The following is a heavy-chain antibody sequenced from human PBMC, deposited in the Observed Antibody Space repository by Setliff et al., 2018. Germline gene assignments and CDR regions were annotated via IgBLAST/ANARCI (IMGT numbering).Heavy chain of an antibody. V-gene: IGHV4-59*01. CDR2: IYTSGNT. J-gene: IGHJ4*02. Sequence: SETLSLTCTASGGSISGYYWGWIRQPPGKGLEWIGNIYTSGNTNYNPSLKSRVSISVDTSKNQFSLNLRSVTAADTAVYYCARQPSSGSYYNPRPYYFDYWGQGTLVTVSS. CDR3: ARQPSSGSYYNPRPYYFDY. CDR1: GGSISGYY. D-gene: IGHD3-10*01.